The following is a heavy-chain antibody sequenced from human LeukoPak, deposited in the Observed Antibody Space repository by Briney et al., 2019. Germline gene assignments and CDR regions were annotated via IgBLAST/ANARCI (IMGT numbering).Heavy chain of an antibody. CDR1: GGTFSSYA. Sequence: ASVKVSCTASGGTFSSYAISWVRQAPGQGLEWTGGIIPIFGTANYAQKFQGRVTMTRDTSTSTVYMELSSLRSEDTAVYYCARVGASGSSTSLRRFDYWGQGTLVTVSS. CDR3: ARVGASGSSTSLRRFDY. V-gene: IGHV1-69*05. J-gene: IGHJ4*02. D-gene: IGHD2-2*01. CDR2: IIPIFGTA.